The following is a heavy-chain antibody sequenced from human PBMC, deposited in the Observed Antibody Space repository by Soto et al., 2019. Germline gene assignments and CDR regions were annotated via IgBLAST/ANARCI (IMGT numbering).Heavy chain of an antibody. D-gene: IGHD3-10*01. CDR1: GGTFSSYT. CDR2: IIPILGIA. V-gene: IGHV1-69*02. J-gene: IGHJ4*02. Sequence: RASVKVSCKASGGTFSSYTISWVRQAPGQGLEWMGRIIPILGIANYAQKFQGRVTITADKSTSTAYMELSSLRSEDTAVYYCARTKDYGSGSYYSIPYFDYWGQGTLVTVSS. CDR3: ARTKDYGSGSYYSIPYFDY.